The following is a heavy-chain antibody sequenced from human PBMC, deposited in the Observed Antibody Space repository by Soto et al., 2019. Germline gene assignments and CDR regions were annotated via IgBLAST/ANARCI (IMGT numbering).Heavy chain of an antibody. Sequence: ASVKVSCKVPGYTLTELSMHWVRQAPGKGFEWMGGFDPEDGETIYAQKFQGRVTMTEDTSTDTAYMELRSLRSDDTAVYYCARGRNGQQLVSPDFDYWGQGTLVTVSS. V-gene: IGHV1-24*01. J-gene: IGHJ4*02. CDR1: GYTLTELS. CDR3: ARGRNGQQLVSPDFDY. D-gene: IGHD6-13*01. CDR2: FDPEDGET.